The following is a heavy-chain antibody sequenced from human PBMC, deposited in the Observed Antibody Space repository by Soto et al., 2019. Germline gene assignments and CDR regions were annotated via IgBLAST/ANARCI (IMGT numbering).Heavy chain of an antibody. V-gene: IGHV3-48*02. CDR2: ISSSSSTI. Sequence: EVQLVESGGGLVQPGGSLRLSCAASGFTFSSYSMNWVRQAPGKGLEWVSYISSSSSTIYYADSVKGRFTISRDNANNSLYLQRNSMRDEDTAVYYCARVFYSVAGTGGLDYWGQGTLVTVSS. J-gene: IGHJ4*02. CDR1: GFTFSSYS. D-gene: IGHD6-19*01. CDR3: ARVFYSVAGTGGLDY.